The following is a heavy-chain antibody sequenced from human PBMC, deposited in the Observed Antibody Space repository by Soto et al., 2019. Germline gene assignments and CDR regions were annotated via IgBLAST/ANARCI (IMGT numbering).Heavy chain of an antibody. D-gene: IGHD2-2*01. CDR1: GTSVTSYSYY. J-gene: IGHJ4*02. Sequence: QVQLQESGPGLVKPSETLSLTCNVSGTSVTSYSYYWHWIRQTPGKGLEWIGYVFTSENTKYNPSLKGRASISVDASKTQLSLTLTSVTAADTAVYYCTRARLTMLAYYWGPGTLVTVSS. CDR2: VFTSENT. CDR3: TRARLTMLAYY. V-gene: IGHV4-61*01.